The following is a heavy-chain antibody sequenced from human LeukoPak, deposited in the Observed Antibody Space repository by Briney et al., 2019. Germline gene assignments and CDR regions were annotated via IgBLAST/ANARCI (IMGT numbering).Heavy chain of an antibody. J-gene: IGHJ4*02. CDR2: INPNSGGT. CDR1: GYTFTGNY. V-gene: IGHV1-2*02. CDR3: ARVAYCSNGVCIIFDH. D-gene: IGHD2-8*01. Sequence: ASVKVSCKASGYTFTGNYMHWVRQAPGQGLEWMGWINPNSGGTKYAQKFQGRVTMTRDTSISTAYMELSSLRSDDTAVYYCARVAYCSNGVCIIFDHWGQGTLATVSS.